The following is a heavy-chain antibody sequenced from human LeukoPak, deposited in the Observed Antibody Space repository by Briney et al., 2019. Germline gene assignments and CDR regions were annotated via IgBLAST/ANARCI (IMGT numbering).Heavy chain of an antibody. Sequence: PSGTLSLTCAVSGGSISSSNWWSWVRRPPGKGLEWIGEIYHSGSTNYNPSLKSRVTMSLDTSKNQVSLKLNSVTAADTAVYYCARHISSGGTYAHFDYWGQGTLVTVSS. CDR1: GGSISSSNW. D-gene: IGHD1-26*01. V-gene: IGHV4-4*02. CDR3: ARHISSGGTYAHFDY. J-gene: IGHJ4*02. CDR2: IYHSGST.